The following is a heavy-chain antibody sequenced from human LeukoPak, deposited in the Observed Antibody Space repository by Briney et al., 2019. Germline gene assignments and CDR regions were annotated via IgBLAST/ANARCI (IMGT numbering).Heavy chain of an antibody. V-gene: IGHV3-20*04. Sequence: GGSLRLSCAASGFTFDDYGMSWVRQAPGKGLEWVSGINWNGGSTGYADSVKGRFTISRGNAKNSLYLQMNSLRAEDTALYYCARIEYGSGSYYYYMDVWGKGTTVTISS. CDR1: GFTFDDYG. J-gene: IGHJ6*03. CDR2: INWNGGST. CDR3: ARIEYGSGSYYYYMDV. D-gene: IGHD3-10*01.